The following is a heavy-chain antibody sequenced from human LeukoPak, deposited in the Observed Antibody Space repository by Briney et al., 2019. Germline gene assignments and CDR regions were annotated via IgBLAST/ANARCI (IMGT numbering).Heavy chain of an antibody. CDR1: GYSFTGYY. CDR3: ARSPYSNSRNWFDP. J-gene: IGHJ5*02. V-gene: IGHV1-2*02. Sequence: ASVKVSCKASGYSFTGYYMHWVRQAPGQGLEWMGWINPNSGGTSYAQKFQGRVTMTRDTSISTAYMELSRLRSDDTAVYYCARSPYSNSRNWFDPWGQGTLVTVSS. D-gene: IGHD4-11*01. CDR2: INPNSGGT.